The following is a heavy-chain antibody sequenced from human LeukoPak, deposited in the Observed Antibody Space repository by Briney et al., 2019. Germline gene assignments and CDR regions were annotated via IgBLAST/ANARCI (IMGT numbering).Heavy chain of an antibody. CDR1: GFTFSSYA. V-gene: IGHV3-23*01. CDR3: ARAAVGLFDP. CDR2: ISGSGGST. D-gene: IGHD6-19*01. Sequence: GGSLRLSCAASGFTFSSYAMSWVRQAPGKGLEWVSAISGSGGSTYYADSVKGRFTISRDNAKNSLYLQMNSLRAEDTAVYYCARAAVGLFDPWGQGTLVTVSS. J-gene: IGHJ5*02.